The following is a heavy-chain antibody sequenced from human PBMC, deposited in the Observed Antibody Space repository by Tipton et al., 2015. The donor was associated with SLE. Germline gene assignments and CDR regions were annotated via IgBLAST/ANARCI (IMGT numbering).Heavy chain of an antibody. Sequence: TLSLTCTVSGGSISRNNQYWHWMRQSAGKGLEWIGRIYISGTTSYNLSLKNRVTIFLDTSKNEFSLKLNSVTAADTAVYYCARIRPGHGDPFDFWGQGTLVTVSS. CDR2: IYISGTT. J-gene: IGHJ4*02. D-gene: IGHD3-3*01. CDR1: GGSISRNNQY. V-gene: IGHV4-61*02. CDR3: ARIRPGHGDPFDF.